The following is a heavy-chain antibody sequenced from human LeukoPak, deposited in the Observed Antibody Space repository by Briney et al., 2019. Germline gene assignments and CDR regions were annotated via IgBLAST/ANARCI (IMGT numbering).Heavy chain of an antibody. D-gene: IGHD3-16*01. V-gene: IGHV4-4*07. CDR2: TYSSGSI. Sequence: SETLSLTCTVSGGSISSYYWSWIRQPAGKGLEWIGRTYSSGSINYNPSLNSRVTISVDKSKNQFSLKLGSVTAADTAVYYCARGAYYVDWFDPWGQGTLVTVSS. J-gene: IGHJ5*02. CDR3: ARGAYYVDWFDP. CDR1: GGSISSYY.